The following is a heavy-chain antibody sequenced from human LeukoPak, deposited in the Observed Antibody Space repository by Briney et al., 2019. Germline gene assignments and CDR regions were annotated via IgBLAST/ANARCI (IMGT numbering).Heavy chain of an antibody. CDR3: AREDGDPAGYYFDY. CDR2: ISAYNGNT. Sequence: VASVKVSCKASGYTFTSYGIGWVRQAPGQGVEWMGWISAYNGNTNYAQKLQGRVTVTTDTSTSTAYMELRSLRSDDTAVYYCAREDGDPAGYYFDYWGQGTLVTVSS. V-gene: IGHV1-18*01. J-gene: IGHJ4*02. CDR1: GYTFTSYG. D-gene: IGHD7-27*01.